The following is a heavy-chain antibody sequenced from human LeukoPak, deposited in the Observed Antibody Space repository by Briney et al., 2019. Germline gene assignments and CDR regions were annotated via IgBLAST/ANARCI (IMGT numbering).Heavy chain of an antibody. D-gene: IGHD3-22*01. V-gene: IGHV1-8*03. CDR2: MNPNSGNT. CDR1: GYTFTNYD. CDR3: ATEDYYDSGSYDH. J-gene: IGHJ5*02. Sequence: ASVKVSCRAPGYTFTNYDINWARQATGQGLEWMGWMNPNSGNTGYAQKFQGRVTITRNTSISTAYMELSSLRSEDTAVYYCATEDYYDSGSYDHWGQGTLVTVSS.